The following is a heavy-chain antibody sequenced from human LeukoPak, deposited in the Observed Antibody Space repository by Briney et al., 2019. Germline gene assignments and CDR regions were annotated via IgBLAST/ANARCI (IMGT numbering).Heavy chain of an antibody. Sequence: HPGGSLRLSCAASGFTFSSYGMSWVRQPPGKGLEWVSSIFPSGGEIHYADSVRGRFTISRDNSKSTLSLQMNSLRVEDTAIYYCATYRQVLLPFESWGQGTLVTVSS. CDR3: ATYRQVLLPFES. CDR1: GFTFSSYG. CDR2: IFPSGGEI. D-gene: IGHD2-8*02. V-gene: IGHV3-23*01. J-gene: IGHJ4*02.